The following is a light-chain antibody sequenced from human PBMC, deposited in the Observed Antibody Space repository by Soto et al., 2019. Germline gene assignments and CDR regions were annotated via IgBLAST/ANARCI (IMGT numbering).Light chain of an antibody. V-gene: IGLV3-21*04. CDR1: NIGSKS. Sequence: SYELTQPPSVSVAPGKTARITCGGNNIGSKSVHWCQQKPGQAPVLVIYYDSDRPSGIPERFSGSNSGNTATLTISRVEAGDEADYYCQVWDSSSVVVFGGGTKLTVL. J-gene: IGLJ2*01. CDR2: YDS. CDR3: QVWDSSSVVV.